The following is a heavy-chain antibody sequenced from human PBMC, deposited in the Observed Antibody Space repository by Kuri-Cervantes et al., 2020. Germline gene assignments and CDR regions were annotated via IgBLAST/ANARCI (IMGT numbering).Heavy chain of an antibody. D-gene: IGHD2-2*01. J-gene: IGHJ5*02. CDR3: ARGSSTYCSSTSCYVWFDP. CDR1: GFTFSSYA. V-gene: IGHV3-30-3*01. CDR2: ISYDGSNK. Sequence: GGSLRLSCAASGFTFSSYAMHWVRQAPGKGLEWVAVISYDGSNKYYADSVKGRFTISRDNSKNTLYLQMNSLRAEDTAVYYCARGSSTYCSSTSCYVWFDPWGQGTLVTVSS.